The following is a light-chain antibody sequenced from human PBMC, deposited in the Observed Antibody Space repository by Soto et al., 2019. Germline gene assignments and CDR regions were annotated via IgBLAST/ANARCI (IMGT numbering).Light chain of an antibody. Sequence: QTVVTQEPSFSVSPGGTVILTCALSSGSVSTNNYPSWCQQTPGQAPRTLIFRTNTRSSGVPDRFSGSILGNKAALTITGAQADDESDYYCVLYMGRGIWVFGGGTKVTVL. CDR1: SGSVSTNNY. CDR3: VLYMGRGIWV. CDR2: RTN. V-gene: IGLV8-61*01. J-gene: IGLJ3*02.